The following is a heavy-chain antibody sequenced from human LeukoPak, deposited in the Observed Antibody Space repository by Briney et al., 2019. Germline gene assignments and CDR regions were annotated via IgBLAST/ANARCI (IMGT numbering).Heavy chain of an antibody. V-gene: IGHV3-21*01. J-gene: IGHJ4*02. CDR2: ISTSSSYI. D-gene: IGHD3-9*01. Sequence: GGSLRLSCAASGFTFSSYWMNWVRQAPGKGLEWVSFISTSSSYIYYADSVKGRFTISRDNARNSLYLQMNSLRAEDTAVYYCARQDWLGDRYYFDSWGQGTLVTVSS. CDR3: ARQDWLGDRYYFDS. CDR1: GFTFSSYW.